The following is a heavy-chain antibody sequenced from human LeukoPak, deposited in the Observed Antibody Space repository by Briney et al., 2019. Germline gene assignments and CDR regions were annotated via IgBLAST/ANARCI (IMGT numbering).Heavy chain of an antibody. D-gene: IGHD3-3*01. CDR1: GGSFSGYY. CDR2: INHSGST. V-gene: IGHV4-34*01. CDR3: ARTIFGVGGTDP. J-gene: IGHJ5*02. Sequence: PSETLSLTCAVYGGSFSGYYWSWIRQPPGKGLEWIGEINHSGSTNYNPSLKSRVTISVDTSKNQFSLKLSSVIAADTAVYYCARTIFGVGGTDPWGQGTLITVSS.